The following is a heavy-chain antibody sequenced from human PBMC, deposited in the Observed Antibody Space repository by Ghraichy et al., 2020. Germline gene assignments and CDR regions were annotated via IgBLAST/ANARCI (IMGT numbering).Heavy chain of an antibody. CDR2: IYYSGST. J-gene: IGHJ6*02. CDR3: AREVNDFWSGHNYGMDV. CDR1: GGYISSYY. Sequence: SCTVSGGYISSYYWSWIRQPPGKGLEWIGYIYYSGSTNYNPSLKSRVTISVDTSKNQFSLKLSSVTAADTAVYYCAREVNDFWSGHNYGMDVWGQGNTVTVS. V-gene: IGHV4-59*01. D-gene: IGHD3-3*01.